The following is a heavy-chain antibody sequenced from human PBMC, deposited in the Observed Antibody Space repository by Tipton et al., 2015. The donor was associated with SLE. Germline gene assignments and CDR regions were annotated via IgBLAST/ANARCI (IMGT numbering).Heavy chain of an antibody. V-gene: IGHV3-23*01. CDR2: ISGSGDST. J-gene: IGHJ1*01. CDR1: GFTFSTYA. CDR3: AKDRSGVVFATGYFQH. D-gene: IGHD2-21*01. Sequence: SLRLSCAASGFTFSTYAMSWVRQASGKGLEWVSTISGSGDSTYYANSVRDRFAISRDNSKNMLYLQLDSLRAEDTAVYYCAKDRSGVVFATGYFQHWGQGALVTVSS.